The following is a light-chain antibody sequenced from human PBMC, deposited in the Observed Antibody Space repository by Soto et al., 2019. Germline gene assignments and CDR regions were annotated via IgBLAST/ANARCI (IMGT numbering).Light chain of an antibody. Sequence: EIVLTQSPATLSLSPGERATLSCRASQSVSSYLAWYQQKPGQAPRLLIYDASNRATGIPARFSGSGSGTDFPLTISSLEPEDCAVYYCQQRSNWPFLTFGGGTKVEIK. V-gene: IGKV3-11*01. CDR1: QSVSSY. CDR3: QQRSNWPFLT. CDR2: DAS. J-gene: IGKJ4*01.